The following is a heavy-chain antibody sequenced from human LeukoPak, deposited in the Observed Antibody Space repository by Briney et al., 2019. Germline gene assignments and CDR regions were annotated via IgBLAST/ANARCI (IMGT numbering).Heavy chain of an antibody. J-gene: IGHJ6*02. CDR1: GYTLTVLS. CDR3: ATGPIFGVVFGGSYYYGMDV. CDR2: FDPEDGET. V-gene: IGHV1-24*01. Sequence: GASVKVSCKVSGYTLTVLSMHWVRQAPGKGLEWMGGFDPEDGETIYAQKFQGRVTMTEDTSTDTAYMELSSLRSEDTAVYYCATGPIFGVVFGGSYYYGMDVWGQGTTVTVSS. D-gene: IGHD3-3*01.